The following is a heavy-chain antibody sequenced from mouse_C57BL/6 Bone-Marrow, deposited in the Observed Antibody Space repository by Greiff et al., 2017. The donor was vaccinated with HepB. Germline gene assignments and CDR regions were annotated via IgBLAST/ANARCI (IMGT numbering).Heavy chain of an antibody. Sequence: EVKLMESGGGLVQPGGSLKLSCAASGFTFSDYYMYWVRQTPEKRLEWVAYISNGGGSTYYPDTVKGRFTISRDNAKNTLYLQMSRLKSEDTAMYYCARPRSSPFAYWGQGTLVTVSA. CDR3: ARPRSSPFAY. V-gene: IGHV5-12*01. CDR2: ISNGGGST. CDR1: GFTFSDYY. J-gene: IGHJ3*01. D-gene: IGHD1-1*01.